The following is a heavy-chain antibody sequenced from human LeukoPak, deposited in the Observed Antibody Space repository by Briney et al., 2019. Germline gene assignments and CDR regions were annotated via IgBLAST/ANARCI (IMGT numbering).Heavy chain of an antibody. J-gene: IGHJ5*02. CDR3: ARSVVPNNWFDP. CDR1: GFTFSSYS. Sequence: GGSLRLSCAASGFTFSSYSMNWVRQAPGKGLEWVLSISSSSNYIYYADSVKGRFTISRDNAKNSLYLQLNSPRAEDTAVYYCARSVVPNNWFDPWGQGTLVTVSS. V-gene: IGHV3-21*01. D-gene: IGHD5/OR15-5a*01. CDR2: ISSSSNYI.